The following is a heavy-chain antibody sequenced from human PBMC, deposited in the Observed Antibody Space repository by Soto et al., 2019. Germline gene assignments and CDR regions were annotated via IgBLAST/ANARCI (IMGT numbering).Heavy chain of an antibody. CDR3: ARQYSSGWYGNRFWFDP. Sequence: PSETLSLTCTVSGGSISSYYWSWIRQPPGKGLEWIGYIYYSGSTNYNPSLKSRVTISVDTSKNQFSLKLSSVTAADTAVYYCARQYSSGWYGNRFWFDPWGQGTLVTVSS. D-gene: IGHD6-13*01. J-gene: IGHJ5*02. CDR1: GGSISSYY. CDR2: IYYSGST. V-gene: IGHV4-59*01.